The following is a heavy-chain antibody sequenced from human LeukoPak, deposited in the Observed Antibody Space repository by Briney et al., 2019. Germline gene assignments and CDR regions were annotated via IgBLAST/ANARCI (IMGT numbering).Heavy chain of an antibody. CDR1: GGTFSSYA. V-gene: IGHV1-69*13. CDR3: ARDRGYCSGGSCLAFH. CDR2: IIPICGTA. Sequence: GASVKVSCKASGGTFSSYAISWVRQAPGQGLEWMGGIIPICGTANYAQKFQGRVTITADESTSTAYMELSSLRSEDTAVYYCARDRGYCSGGSCLAFHWGQGTLVTVSS. J-gene: IGHJ4*02. D-gene: IGHD2-15*01.